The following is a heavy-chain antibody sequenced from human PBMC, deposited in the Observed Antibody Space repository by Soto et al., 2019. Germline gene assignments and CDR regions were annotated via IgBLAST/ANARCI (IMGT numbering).Heavy chain of an antibody. D-gene: IGHD2-2*01. CDR1: GGSISRYY. J-gene: IGHJ6*04. CDR3: ARANRSYQLLWSLSYYFYGMDV. Sequence: PSETLSLTCRASGGSISRYYWSWIRKPPGKGLEWIGYIYYRGSTNYNPSLQSRVTISVDTSKNQFSLKLSSVTAADTAVYYCARANRSYQLLWSLSYYFYGMDVWGKGTTVTVYS. V-gene: IGHV4-59*01. CDR2: IYYRGST.